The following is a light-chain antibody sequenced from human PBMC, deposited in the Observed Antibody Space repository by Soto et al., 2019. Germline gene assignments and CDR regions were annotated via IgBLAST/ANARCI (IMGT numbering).Light chain of an antibody. Sequence: EIVTTQSPATLSVSPGERATLSCRASQSVSSNLAWYQQKPGQAPRLLIYGASTRDTGIPSRFSGSGSGTDFTLTISSLQSEDFAVYYCQQYNNWPRTFGQGTKVEIK. J-gene: IGKJ1*01. CDR1: QSVSSN. CDR3: QQYNNWPRT. V-gene: IGKV3-15*01. CDR2: GAS.